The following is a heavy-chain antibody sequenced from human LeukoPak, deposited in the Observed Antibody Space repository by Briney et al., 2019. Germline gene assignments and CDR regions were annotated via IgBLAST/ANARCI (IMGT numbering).Heavy chain of an antibody. Sequence: ASVKVSCKASGYTFTSYGISRVRQAPGQGLEWMGWISAYNGNTNYAQKLQGRVTMTTDTSTSTAYMELRSLRSDDTAVYYCARHADSSSWFLSASYYFDYWGQGTLVTVSS. D-gene: IGHD6-13*01. J-gene: IGHJ4*02. CDR3: ARHADSSSWFLSASYYFDY. V-gene: IGHV1-18*01. CDR2: ISAYNGNT. CDR1: GYTFTSYG.